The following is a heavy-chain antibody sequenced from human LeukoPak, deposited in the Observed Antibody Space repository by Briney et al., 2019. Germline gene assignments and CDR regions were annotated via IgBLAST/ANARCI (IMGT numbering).Heavy chain of an antibody. CDR1: GFTFSSYW. V-gene: IGHV3-74*01. CDR2: INNDGSTT. D-gene: IGHD3-10*01. CDR3: VRGGVTGSGTYYVLN. Sequence: GGSLRPSCAASGFTFSSYWMHWVRRVPGKGLVWVSRINNDGSTTRYADSVKGRFTISRDNAKNTVYLQMNSLRAEDTAVYYCVRGGVTGSGTYYVLNWGQGTLITVSS. J-gene: IGHJ4*02.